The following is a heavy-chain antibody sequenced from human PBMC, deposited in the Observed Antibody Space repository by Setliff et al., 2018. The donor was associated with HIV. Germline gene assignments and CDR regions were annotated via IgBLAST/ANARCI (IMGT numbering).Heavy chain of an antibody. J-gene: IGHJ3*02. V-gene: IGHV4-39*01. CDR3: ARGLPLRDGFNHRALDI. CDR2: IYYSGST. CDR1: GDSTSSSSSY. D-gene: IGHD2-15*01. Sequence: SETLSLTCTVSGDSTSSSSSYWGWIRQPPGKGLEWIGSIYYSGSTYYNPSLKSRVTISVDTSKNQFSLKLNSVTAADTAVYYCARGLPLRDGFNHRALDIWGHGTRVTVSS.